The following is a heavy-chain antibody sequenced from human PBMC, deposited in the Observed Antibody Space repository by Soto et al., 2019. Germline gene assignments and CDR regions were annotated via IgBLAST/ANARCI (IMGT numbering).Heavy chain of an antibody. D-gene: IGHD3-10*01. CDR1: GFSLSTSGVG. V-gene: IGHV2-5*02. CDR2: IYWDDDK. Sequence: SGPTLVNPTQTLTLTCTFSGFSLSTSGVGVGWIRQPPGKALEWLALIYWDDDKRYSPSLKSRLTITKDTSKNQVVLTMTNMDPVDTATYYCAHGTWYYYGAGSYYNEFDYWGQGTLVTVSS. J-gene: IGHJ4*02. CDR3: AHGTWYYYGAGSYYNEFDY.